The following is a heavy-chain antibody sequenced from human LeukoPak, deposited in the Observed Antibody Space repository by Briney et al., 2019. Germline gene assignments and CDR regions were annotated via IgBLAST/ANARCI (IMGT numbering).Heavy chain of an antibody. CDR3: ASNPRSYYYYYYMDV. V-gene: IGHV1-69*06. CDR2: IIPIFGTA. CDR1: GGTFSSYA. Sequence: SVKVSCKASGGTFSSYAISWVRQAPGQGLEWMGGIIPIFGTANYAQKFQGRVTITADKSTSTAYMELSSLRSEDTAVYYCASNPRSYYYYYYMDVWGKGTTATVSS. J-gene: IGHJ6*03.